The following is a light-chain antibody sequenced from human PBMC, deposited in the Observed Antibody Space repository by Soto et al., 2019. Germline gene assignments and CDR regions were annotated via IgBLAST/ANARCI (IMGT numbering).Light chain of an antibody. CDR1: QSINSH. J-gene: IGKJ4*01. CDR2: DAS. Sequence: EIVLTQSPPTLSLSPGERATLSCRASQSINSHLAWYQQKPGQAPRLLMYDASNRATDIPARFSGSGSGTDFTLTISSVDPGDFAVYYCQQRSKWPLTFGGGTKVEIK. CDR3: QQRSKWPLT. V-gene: IGKV3-11*01.